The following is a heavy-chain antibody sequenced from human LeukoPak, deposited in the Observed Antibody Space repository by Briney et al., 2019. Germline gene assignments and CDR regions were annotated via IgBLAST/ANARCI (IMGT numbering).Heavy chain of an antibody. V-gene: IGHV1-2*02. CDR3: ARDISRVFGVVTNYYYYYGMDV. Sequence: ASVKVSCKASGYTFTCYYMHWVRQAPGQGLEWMGWINPNSGGTNYAQKLQGRVTMTTDTSTSTAYMELRSLRSDDTAVYYCARDISRVFGVVTNYYYYYGMDVWGQGTTVTVSS. D-gene: IGHD3-3*01. CDR2: INPNSGGT. CDR1: GYTFTCYY. J-gene: IGHJ6*02.